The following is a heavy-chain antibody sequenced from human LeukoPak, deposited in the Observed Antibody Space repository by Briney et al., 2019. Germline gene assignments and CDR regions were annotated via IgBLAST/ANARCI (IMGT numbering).Heavy chain of an antibody. CDR3: ARTIVATIQIDY. CDR1: GYTFTSYY. Sequence: ASVKVSCKASGYTFTSYYMHWVRQAPGQGLEWMGITNPSGGSTSYAQKFQGRVTMTRDMSTSTVYMELSSLRSEDTAVYYCARTIVATIQIDYWGQGTLVTVSS. V-gene: IGHV1-46*01. CDR2: TNPSGGST. J-gene: IGHJ4*02. D-gene: IGHD5-12*01.